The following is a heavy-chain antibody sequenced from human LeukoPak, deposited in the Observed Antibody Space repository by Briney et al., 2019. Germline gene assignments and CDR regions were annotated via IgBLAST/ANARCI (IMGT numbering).Heavy chain of an antibody. CDR2: ISSSSSYI. CDR1: GFTFSSYS. V-gene: IGHV3-21*01. D-gene: IGHD1-7*01. J-gene: IGHJ4*02. Sequence: GGSLRLSCAASGFTFSSYSMNWVRQAPGKGLEWVSSISSSSSYIYYADSVEGRFTISRDNSKSTLYLQMNSLRAEDTAVYYCARMNYVSSGWGAPFDYWGQGTLVTVSS. CDR3: ARMNYVSSGWGAPFDY.